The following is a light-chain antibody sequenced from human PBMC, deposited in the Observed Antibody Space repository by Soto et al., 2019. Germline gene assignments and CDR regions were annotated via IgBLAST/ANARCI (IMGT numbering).Light chain of an antibody. V-gene: IGKV1-39*01. Sequence: DIQMTQSRSSLSASVGDRVTITCRASQSISSYLNWYQQKPGKAPKLLIYAASSLQSGVPSRFSGSGSGTDFTLTISSLQREDFATYYCQQSYRTPYTFGQGTKLEIK. CDR1: QSISSY. CDR3: QQSYRTPYT. J-gene: IGKJ2*01. CDR2: AAS.